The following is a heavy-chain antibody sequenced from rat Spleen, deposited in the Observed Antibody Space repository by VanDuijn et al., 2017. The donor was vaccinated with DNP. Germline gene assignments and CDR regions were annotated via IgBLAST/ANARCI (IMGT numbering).Heavy chain of an antibody. CDR2: ISYDGSST. V-gene: IGHV5-29*01. J-gene: IGHJ3*01. CDR1: GFTFSNYG. CDR3: ARSRLPGYYPFAC. D-gene: IGHD1-4*01. Sequence: EVQLVESGGGLVQPGRSLKLSCAASGFTFSNYGMAWVCQAPTKGLEWVATISYDGSSTYYRDSVKGRFTISRDNAKSSLYLQMNSLKSEDTATYYCARSRLPGYYPFACWGQGTLVTVSS.